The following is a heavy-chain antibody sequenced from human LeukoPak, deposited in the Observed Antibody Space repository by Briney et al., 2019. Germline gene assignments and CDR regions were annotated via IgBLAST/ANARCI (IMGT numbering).Heavy chain of an antibody. J-gene: IGHJ4*02. D-gene: IGHD5-24*01. V-gene: IGHV1-2*02. CDR1: GYIFTGYY. CDR3: ASQQLQWRESYYFDD. Sequence: ASVKVSCKASGYIFTGYYMHWVRQAPGQGLEWTGWINPNTGGTKYAQKFQGGVTMTRETSISTAYMELSRLGSDDTALYYCASQQLQWRESYYFDDWGQGTLVTVSS. CDR2: INPNTGGT.